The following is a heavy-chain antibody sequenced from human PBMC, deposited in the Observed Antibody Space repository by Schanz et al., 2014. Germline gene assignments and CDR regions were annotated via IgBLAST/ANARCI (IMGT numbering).Heavy chain of an antibody. J-gene: IGHJ5*02. CDR2: IYTSGST. CDR1: GGSISSGTYY. Sequence: QVQLQESGPGLVKPSQTLSLTCIVSGGSISSGTYYWSWLRQPAGKGLEWIGRIYTSGSTNYNPSLKRRVTISLDTSKNQFSRKLSSGPAADTAVYYCAREPLSGYNWFDPWGQGSLVTVSS. CDR3: AREPLSGYNWFDP. D-gene: IGHD6-25*01. V-gene: IGHV4-61*02.